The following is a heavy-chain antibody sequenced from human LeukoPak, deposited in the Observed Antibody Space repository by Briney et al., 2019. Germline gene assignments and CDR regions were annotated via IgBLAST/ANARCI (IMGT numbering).Heavy chain of an antibody. Sequence: GASVKVSCKASGYTFTGYYMHWVRQAPGQGLEWMGWINPNSGGTNYAQKFQGRVTMTRDTSISTAYMELSRLRSDDTAVYYCAREGYGGNGGFDYWGQGTLVTVSS. CDR2: INPNSGGT. V-gene: IGHV1-2*02. CDR3: AREGYGGNGGFDY. CDR1: GYTFTGYY. J-gene: IGHJ4*02. D-gene: IGHD4-23*01.